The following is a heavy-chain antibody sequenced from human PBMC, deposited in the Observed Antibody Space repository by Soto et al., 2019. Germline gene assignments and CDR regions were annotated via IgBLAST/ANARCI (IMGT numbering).Heavy chain of an antibody. D-gene: IGHD3-22*01. CDR2: ISYDGSNK. J-gene: IGHJ4*02. CDR1: GFTFSSYG. Sequence: ESGGGVVQPGRSLRLSCAASGFTFSSYGMHWVRQAPGKGLEWVAVISYDGSNKYYADSVKGRFTISRDNSKNTLYLQMNSLRAEDTAVYYCAKDGLYYYDSSGLYYWGQGTLVTVSS. CDR3: AKDGLYYYDSSGLYY. V-gene: IGHV3-30*18.